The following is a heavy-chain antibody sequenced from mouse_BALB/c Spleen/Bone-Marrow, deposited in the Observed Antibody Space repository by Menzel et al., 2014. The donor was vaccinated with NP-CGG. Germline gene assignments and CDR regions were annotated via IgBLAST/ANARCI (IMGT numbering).Heavy chain of an antibody. Sequence: LQQSGAELVKPGASVKMSCKASGYTFXSXSXHWVKQTPXXGLEWIGTFYPGNGDTSYNQKFKGKATLTADTFSSTAYMQLSSLTSEDSAVYYCARGWLITYWGQGTLVTVSA. J-gene: IGHJ3*01. CDR2: FYPGNGDT. CDR1: GYTFXSXS. CDR3: ARGWLITY. D-gene: IGHD1-1*02. V-gene: IGHV1-12*01.